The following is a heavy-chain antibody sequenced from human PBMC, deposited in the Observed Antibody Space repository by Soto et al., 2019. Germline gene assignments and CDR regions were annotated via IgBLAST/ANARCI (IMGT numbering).Heavy chain of an antibody. CDR1: GFTFSSYG. CDR2: ISYDGSNK. V-gene: IGHV3-30*18. D-gene: IGHD2-15*01. CDR3: AKDRLRWRLDQDFDY. J-gene: IGHJ4*02. Sequence: QVQLVESGGGVVQPGRSLRLSCAASGFTFSSYGMHWVRQAPGKGLEWVAVISYDGSNKYYADSVKGRFTISRDNSKNTLYLQMNSPRAEDTAVYYCAKDRLRWRLDQDFDYWGQGTLVTVSS.